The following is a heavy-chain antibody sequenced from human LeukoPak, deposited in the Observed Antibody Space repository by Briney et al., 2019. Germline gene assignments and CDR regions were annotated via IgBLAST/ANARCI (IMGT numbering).Heavy chain of an antibody. CDR2: TRNKANSYTT. D-gene: IGHD2-21*01. V-gene: IGHV3-72*01. J-gene: IGHJ4*02. CDR1: GFTFSDHY. Sequence: PGGSLRLSCAASGFTFSDHYMDWVRQAPGKGLEWVGRTRNKANSYTTEYAASVKGRFAISRDDSKNSLYLQMNSRKTEDTAVYYCARGDSPGGESDYWGQGTLVTVSS. CDR3: ARGDSPGGESDY.